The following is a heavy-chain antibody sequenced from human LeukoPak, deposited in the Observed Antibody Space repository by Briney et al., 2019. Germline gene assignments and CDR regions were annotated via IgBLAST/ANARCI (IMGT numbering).Heavy chain of an antibody. D-gene: IGHD4-23*01. CDR2: ISAYNGNT. J-gene: IGHJ4*02. Sequence: ASVTVSCKASGYTFTSYGISWVRQAPGQGLEWMGWISAYNGNTNYAQKLQGRVTMTTDTSTSTAYMELRSLRSDDTAVYYCASTTVVTLFMSGYYFDYWGQGTLVTVSS. CDR1: GYTFTSYG. V-gene: IGHV1-18*01. CDR3: ASTTVVTLFMSGYYFDY.